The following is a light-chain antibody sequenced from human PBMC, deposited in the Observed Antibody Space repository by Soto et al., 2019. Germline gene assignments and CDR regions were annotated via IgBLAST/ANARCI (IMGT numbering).Light chain of an antibody. V-gene: IGKV1-9*01. J-gene: IGKJ4*01. CDR1: QDVSRS. CDR3: LQDNNYPLT. Sequence: DTQLTQSPSFLSASVGDRVTMTCRASQDVSRSLGWYQQKPGKAPKLLIYDASALPRGVPSRFSGSGSGTKFTLTISGLQPEDVATYYCLQDNNYPLTFGGGTKVDIK. CDR2: DAS.